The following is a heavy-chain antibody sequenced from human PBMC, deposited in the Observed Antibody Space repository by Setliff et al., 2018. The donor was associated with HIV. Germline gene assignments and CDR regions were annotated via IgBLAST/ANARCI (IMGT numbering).Heavy chain of an antibody. D-gene: IGHD3-22*01. CDR3: AMLDTSDYFRNNWFDS. J-gene: IGHJ5*01. Sequence: SETLSLTCIVSGGSFSSSSYSWGWIRLPPGKGLEWVGSIDYSGRTYYNPSLKSRVTISVDTSKNQFSLNLSSVTAADTAVYYCAMLDTSDYFRNNWFDSWGQGTLVTVSS. CDR1: GGSFSSSSYS. CDR2: IDYSGRT. V-gene: IGHV4-39*01.